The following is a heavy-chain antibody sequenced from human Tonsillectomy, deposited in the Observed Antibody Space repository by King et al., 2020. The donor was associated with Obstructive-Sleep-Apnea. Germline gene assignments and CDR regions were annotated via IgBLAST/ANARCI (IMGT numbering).Heavy chain of an antibody. Sequence: VQLVESGGGVVQPGRSLRLSCAASGFTFSSYAMHWVRQAPGKGLEWVAVISYDGSNKYYADSVKGRFTLSRDNSKNTLYLQMNSLRAEDTAVYFCARDATTVTPYYYYGMDVWGQGTTVTVSS. J-gene: IGHJ6*02. V-gene: IGHV3-30-3*01. CDR1: GFTFSSYA. D-gene: IGHD4-17*01. CDR3: ARDATTVTPYYYYGMDV. CDR2: ISYDGSNK.